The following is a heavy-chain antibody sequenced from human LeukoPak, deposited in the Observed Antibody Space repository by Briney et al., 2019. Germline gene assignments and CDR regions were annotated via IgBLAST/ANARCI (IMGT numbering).Heavy chain of an antibody. J-gene: IGHJ4*02. CDR3: ARLSSEYYDFSSHIYY. Sequence: PSETLSLTCTVSSGPISSSRYYWGWIRQPPGKGLEWIGTIYSSGSTYNNPSLKSRVTMSMDTSKNQFSLKLTSVTAAETGVYYCARLSSEYYDFSSHIYYWGQGTLVTVSS. D-gene: IGHD3-3*01. CDR1: SGPISSSRYY. V-gene: IGHV4-39*01. CDR2: IYSSGST.